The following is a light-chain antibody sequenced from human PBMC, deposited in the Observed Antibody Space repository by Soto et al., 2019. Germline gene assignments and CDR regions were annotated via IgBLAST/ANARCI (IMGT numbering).Light chain of an antibody. CDR1: NSDIGGYNY. V-gene: IGLV2-14*01. Sequence: LTQPASVSGSPGQSITISCTGSNSDIGGYNYVSWYQQHPGKAPKLLIYEVSTRPSGISNRFSGSKSGNTASLTISGLQAEDEADYYCTSFTSRSTLVFGTGTKVTVL. CDR3: TSFTSRSTLV. J-gene: IGLJ1*01. CDR2: EVS.